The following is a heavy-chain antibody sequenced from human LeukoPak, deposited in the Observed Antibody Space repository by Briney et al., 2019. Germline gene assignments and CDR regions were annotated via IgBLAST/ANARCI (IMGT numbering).Heavy chain of an antibody. J-gene: IGHJ3*02. CDR1: GGSISSSSYY. V-gene: IGHV4-39*07. Sequence: PSETLSLTCTVSGGSISSSSYYWGWIRQPPGKGLEGIGDINHSGSTNYNPSLKSRVTISVDTSKNQFSLKLSSVTAADTAVYYCARSLWGNGRRWANGRHAFDIWGQGTMVTVSS. CDR3: ARSLWGNGRRWANGRHAFDI. CDR2: INHSGST. D-gene: IGHD3-16*01.